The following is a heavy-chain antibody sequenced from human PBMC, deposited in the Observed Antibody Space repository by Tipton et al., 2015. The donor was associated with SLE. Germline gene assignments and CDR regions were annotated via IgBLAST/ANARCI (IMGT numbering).Heavy chain of an antibody. J-gene: IGHJ6*02. CDR3: ARLRDGMDV. V-gene: IGHV3-53*01. CDR2: IYSGGYT. Sequence: SLRLSCAASGFTVSRNYMSWVRQAPGKGLEWVSVIYSGGYTYYADSVQGRFTISRDNSKNTLYLQMNSLRAEDTAVYYCARLRDGMDVWGQGTTVTVSS. CDR1: GFTVSRNY.